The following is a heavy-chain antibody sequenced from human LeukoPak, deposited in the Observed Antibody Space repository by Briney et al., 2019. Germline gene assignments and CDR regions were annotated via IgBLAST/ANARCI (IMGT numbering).Heavy chain of an antibody. CDR2: FSWNSGSI. Sequence: SLRLSCAASGCTLDDYAMHWVRQAPGQGLEWVSGFSWNSGSIGYAASVKSRFTISRDNAKNSLYLQMNSLRAEDTALYYCAKGYCSGGSCYSGEFFDYWGQGTLVTVSS. CDR1: GCTLDDYA. J-gene: IGHJ4*02. D-gene: IGHD2-15*01. CDR3: AKGYCSGGSCYSGEFFDY. V-gene: IGHV3-9*01.